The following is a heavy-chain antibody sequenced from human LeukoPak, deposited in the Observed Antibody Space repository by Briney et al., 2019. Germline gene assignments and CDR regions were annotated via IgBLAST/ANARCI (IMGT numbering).Heavy chain of an antibody. Sequence: GASVKVSCKASGYNFISYYMHWVRQAPGQGLEWMGIINPSGGSTSYAQKFQDRDTMTRDTSTSTVYMELSSLKSEDTAVYYCAREDVVLVDAVRYYYYGMDVWAKGPRSPSP. J-gene: IGHJ6*02. CDR3: AREDVVLVDAVRYYYYGMDV. D-gene: IGHD2-8*01. CDR1: GYNFISYY. CDR2: INPSGGST. V-gene: IGHV1-46*01.